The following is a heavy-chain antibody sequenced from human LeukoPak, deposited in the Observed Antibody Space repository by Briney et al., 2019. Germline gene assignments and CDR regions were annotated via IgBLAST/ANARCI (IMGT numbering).Heavy chain of an antibody. CDR1: GGTFSSYA. CDR3: ARGGLLWFGELGGWFDP. J-gene: IGHJ5*02. Sequence: GASVKVSCKASGGTFSSYAISWVRQAPGQELEWMGGIIPIFGTANYAQKFQGRVTITADESTSTAYMELSSLRSEDTAVYYCARGGLLWFGELGGWFDPWGQGTLVTVSS. D-gene: IGHD3-10*01. V-gene: IGHV1-69*13. CDR2: IIPIFGTA.